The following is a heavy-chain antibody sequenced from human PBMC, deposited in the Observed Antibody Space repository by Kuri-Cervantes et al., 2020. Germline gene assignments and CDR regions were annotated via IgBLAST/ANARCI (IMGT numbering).Heavy chain of an antibody. V-gene: IGHV4-59*01. J-gene: IGHJ5*02. CDR3: ARVDTACIGEPSGGWFDP. D-gene: IGHD5-18*01. CDR2: IYYGGGT. CDR1: GGSISSYY. Sequence: SETLSLTCTVSGGSISSYYWSWIRQPPGKGLEWIGYIYYGGGTNYNPSLKSRVTISVDTSKNQFSLKLSSVTAADTAVYYCARVDTACIGEPSGGWFDPWGQGTLVTVSS.